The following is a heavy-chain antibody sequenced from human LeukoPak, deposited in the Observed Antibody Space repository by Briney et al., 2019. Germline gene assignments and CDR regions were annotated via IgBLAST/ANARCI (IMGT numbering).Heavy chain of an antibody. CDR2: IKQDGSEK. CDR3: ARGEVTTTYYYYGMDV. J-gene: IGHJ6*02. Sequence: GGSLRLSCAASGFTFSSYWMSWVRQAPGKGLEWVANIKQDGSEKYYVDSVKGRFTVSRDNAKNSLYLQMNSLRAEDTAVYYCARGEVTTTYYYYGMDVWGQGTTVTVSS. V-gene: IGHV3-7*01. D-gene: IGHD4-17*01. CDR1: GFTFSSYW.